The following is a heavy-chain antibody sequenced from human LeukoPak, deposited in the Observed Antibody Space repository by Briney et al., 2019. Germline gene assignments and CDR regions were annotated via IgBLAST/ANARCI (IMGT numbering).Heavy chain of an antibody. CDR1: GFTFSGSA. D-gene: IGHD6-19*01. CDR2: IKQDGSEK. V-gene: IGHV3-7*01. CDR3: ARDRKQWLVFPGAREYYFDY. Sequence: GGSLRLSCAASGFTFSGSAMHWVRQAPGKGLEWVANIKQDGSEKYYVDSVKGRFTISRDNAKNSLYLQMNSLRAEDTAVYYCARDRKQWLVFPGAREYYFDYWGQGTLVTVSS. J-gene: IGHJ4*02.